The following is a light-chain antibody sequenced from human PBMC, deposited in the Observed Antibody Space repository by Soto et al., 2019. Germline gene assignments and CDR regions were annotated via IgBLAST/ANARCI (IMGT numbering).Light chain of an antibody. CDR1: QSLRYKNGYNY. CDR2: LGS. J-gene: IGKJ4*01. Sequence: DIVMTQSPLSLTVTPGEPAFISCRSSQSLRYKNGYNYLDWYLQKPGQSPQLLIYLGSNRASGVPDRFSGSGSGTDFTLKISRVEAEDVGVYYCMQALQTPLTFGGGTKVDIK. V-gene: IGKV2-28*01. CDR3: MQALQTPLT.